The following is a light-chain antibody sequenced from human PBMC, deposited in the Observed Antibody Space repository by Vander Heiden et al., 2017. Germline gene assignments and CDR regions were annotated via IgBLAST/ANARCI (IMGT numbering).Light chain of an antibody. CDR3: QQRSNWPWT. J-gene: IGKJ1*01. V-gene: IGKV3-11*02. CDR1: QSVSSY. CDR2: GAF. Sequence: EVALTQSPATLSLSPGERATLPCRASQSVSSYLAWFQQKPGQAPRLLIYGAFSRATGIPARFSGGGSGRDFTLTISSLEPEDFAVYYCQQRSNWPWTFGQGTKVEIK.